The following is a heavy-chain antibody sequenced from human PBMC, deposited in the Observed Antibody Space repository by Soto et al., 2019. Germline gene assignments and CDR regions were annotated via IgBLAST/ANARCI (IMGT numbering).Heavy chain of an antibody. CDR2: IIPIFGTA. CDR1: GGTFSSYA. D-gene: IGHD3-22*01. CDR3: AIGDKEYYDSTQSIHHAFDI. V-gene: IGHV1-69*01. Sequence: QVQLVQSGAEVKKPGSSVKVSCKASGGTFSSYAISWVRQAPGQGLEWMGGIIPIFGTANYAQKFQGSVTNTADESTRTAYMELSSLSSEDTAVYYCAIGDKEYYDSTQSIHHAFDIWGQGTMVTVSS. J-gene: IGHJ3*02.